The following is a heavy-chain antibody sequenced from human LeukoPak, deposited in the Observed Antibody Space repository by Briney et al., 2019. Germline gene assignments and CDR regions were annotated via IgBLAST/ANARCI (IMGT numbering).Heavy chain of an antibody. D-gene: IGHD3-10*01. CDR2: ITTYNGDT. CDR3: ARRMNSGSYYPSYYFDY. Sequence: ASVKVSCKASGYTFTNYGFSWVRQAPGQGLEWMGWITTYNGDTNYAQKLQGRVTMNTDTSTSTAYMELRSLGSDDTAVYYCARRMNSGSYYPSYYFDYWGQGTLVTVSS. CDR1: GYTFTNYG. V-gene: IGHV1-18*01. J-gene: IGHJ4*02.